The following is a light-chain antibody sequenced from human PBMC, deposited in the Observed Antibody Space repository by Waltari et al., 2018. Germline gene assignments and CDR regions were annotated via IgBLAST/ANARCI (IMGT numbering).Light chain of an antibody. CDR3: QKYVNAPAT. CDR2: AAS. CDR1: QGIINY. Sequence: DIQMTQSPSSLSAYVRDRVSITCRASQGIINYLAWYQQKPGKVPKLLIYAASTLQSGVPSRFSGSGSGTDFTLTISSLQPEDAATYYCQKYVNAPATFGQGTKVEIK. V-gene: IGKV1-27*01. J-gene: IGKJ1*01.